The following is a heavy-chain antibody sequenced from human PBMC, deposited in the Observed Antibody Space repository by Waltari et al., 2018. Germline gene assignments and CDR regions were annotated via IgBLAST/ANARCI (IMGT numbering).Heavy chain of an antibody. V-gene: IGHV4-31*03. J-gene: IGHJ5*02. CDR2: IYYSGST. CDR3: ARVQFDCSSTSCYPFWFDP. CDR1: GGSISSGGYS. Sequence: QVQLQESGPGLVKPSQTLSLTCTVSGGSISSGGYSWSWIRQHPGKGLEWIGYIYYSGSTYYNPSLKSRVTISVDTSKNQFSLKLSSVTAADTAVYYCARVQFDCSSTSCYPFWFDPWGQGTLVTVSS. D-gene: IGHD2-2*01.